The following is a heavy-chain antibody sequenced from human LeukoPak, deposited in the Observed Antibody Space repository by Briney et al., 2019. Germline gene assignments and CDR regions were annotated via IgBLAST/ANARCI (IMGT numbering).Heavy chain of an antibody. CDR1: GFTFSSYA. Sequence: GGSLRLSCAASGFTFSSYALSWVRQAPGKGLEWVSVISGSGGNTYCADSVKGRFAISRDNSKNTLYLEMKRLRAEDTAVYYCARQPSAGAFDYWGQGTLVTVSS. J-gene: IGHJ4*02. CDR2: ISGSGGNT. V-gene: IGHV3-23*01. CDR3: ARQPSAGAFDY. D-gene: IGHD6-19*01.